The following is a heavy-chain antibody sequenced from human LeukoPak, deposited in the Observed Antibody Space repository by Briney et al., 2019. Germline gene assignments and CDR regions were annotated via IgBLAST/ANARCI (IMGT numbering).Heavy chain of an antibody. CDR2: INPNSGGT. D-gene: IGHD2-2*02. Sequence: SVKVSCKASGYTFTGYYMHWVRQAPGQGLEWMGWINPNSGGTNYAQKFQGRVTMTRDTSISTAYMELSRLRSDDTAVYCCARDADIVVVPAAIPSYWGQGTLVTVSS. CDR1: GYTFTGYY. J-gene: IGHJ4*02. V-gene: IGHV1-2*02. CDR3: ARDADIVVVPAAIPSY.